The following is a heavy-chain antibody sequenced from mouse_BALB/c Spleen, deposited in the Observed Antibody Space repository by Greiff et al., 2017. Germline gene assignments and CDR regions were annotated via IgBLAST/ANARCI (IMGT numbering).Heavy chain of an antibody. D-gene: IGHD1-1*01. CDR1: GFNIKDYY. V-gene: IGHV14-4*02. Sequence: EVQLQESGAELVRSGASVKLSCTASGFNIKDYYMHWVKQRPEQGLEWIGWIDPENGDTEYAPKFQGKATMTADTSSNTAYLQLSSLTSEDTAVYYCKAYYYGSSYAMDYWGQGTSVTVSS. CDR3: KAYYYGSSYAMDY. CDR2: IDPENGDT. J-gene: IGHJ4*01.